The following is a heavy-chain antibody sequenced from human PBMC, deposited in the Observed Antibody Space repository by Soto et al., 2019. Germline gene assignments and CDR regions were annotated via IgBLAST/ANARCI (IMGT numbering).Heavy chain of an antibody. CDR1: GFTFSFFA. CDR2: ITGNGGST. Sequence: EVPVLESGGGLVQPGGSLRLSCAASGFTFSFFAMSWVRQAPGKGLEWVSSITGNGGSTYYADSVRGRFTISRNNSKNPLYVEMNSLRAEDTAIYYCVKAQNSGRYGSPYYFDYLGQGTLVTVSS. D-gene: IGHD1-26*01. V-gene: IGHV3-23*01. J-gene: IGHJ4*02. CDR3: VKAQNSGRYGSPYYFDY.